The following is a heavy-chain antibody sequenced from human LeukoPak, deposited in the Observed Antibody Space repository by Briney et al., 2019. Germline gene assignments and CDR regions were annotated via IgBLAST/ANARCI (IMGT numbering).Heavy chain of an antibody. D-gene: IGHD1-1*01. CDR1: GGSISSYY. CDR2: IYYSGST. CDR3: AREGPGTDSAFDI. Sequence: SETLSLTCTVSGGSISSYYWSWIRQPPGKGLEWIGYIYYSGSTNYNPSLKSRVTISVDTSKNQFSLKLSSVTAADTAMYYCAREGPGTDSAFDIWGQGTMVTVSS. V-gene: IGHV4-59*01. J-gene: IGHJ3*02.